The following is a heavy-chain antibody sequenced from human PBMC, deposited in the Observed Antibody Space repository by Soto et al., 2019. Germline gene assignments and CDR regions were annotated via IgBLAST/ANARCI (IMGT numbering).Heavy chain of an antibody. CDR2: ISGSGGST. J-gene: IGHJ4*02. D-gene: IGHD6-13*01. CDR1: GFTFSSYA. Sequence: VGSLGLSCAASGFTFSSYAMSWVRQAPGKGLEWVSAISGSGGSTYYADSVKGRFTISRDNSKNTLYLQMNSLRAEDTAVYYCAKEPQGTNTLVVYQGWGQGTLVTVSS. CDR3: AKEPQGTNTLVVYQG. V-gene: IGHV3-23*01.